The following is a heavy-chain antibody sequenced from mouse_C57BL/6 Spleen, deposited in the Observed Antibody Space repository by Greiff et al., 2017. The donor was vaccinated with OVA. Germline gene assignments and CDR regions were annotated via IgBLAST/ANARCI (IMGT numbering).Heavy chain of an antibody. CDR3: ARSGSRDWYFDV. CDR1: GYAFSSYW. Sequence: QVQLKAPGAELVKPGASVKLSCTASGYAFSSYWMHWVTQRPVKGLEWIGHISPGDGDTHYNGKFKGKATLTADQSSSTAYMQLSSLTSEDSAVYFCARSGSRDWYFDVWGTGTTVTVSS. J-gene: IGHJ1*03. V-gene: IGHV1-80*01. D-gene: IGHD1-1*01. CDR2: ISPGDGDT.